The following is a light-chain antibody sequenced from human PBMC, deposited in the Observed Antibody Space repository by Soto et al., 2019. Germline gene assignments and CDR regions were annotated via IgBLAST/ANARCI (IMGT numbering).Light chain of an antibody. Sequence: QSVLTQPASVSGSPGQSIPISCTGISSDVGGYNYVSWYQQHPGKAPKLMIYDVSNRPSGVSNRFSGSKSGNTASLTISGLQAEDEADYYCSSYTSSSLYVFGTGTKVTVL. CDR1: SSDVGGYNY. CDR3: SSYTSSSLYV. CDR2: DVS. V-gene: IGLV2-14*01. J-gene: IGLJ1*01.